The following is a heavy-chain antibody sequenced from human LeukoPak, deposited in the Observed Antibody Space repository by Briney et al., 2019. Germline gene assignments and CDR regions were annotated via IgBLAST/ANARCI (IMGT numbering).Heavy chain of an antibody. CDR1: GGTFSSYA. D-gene: IGHD6-19*01. Sequence: GASVKVSCKASGGTFSSYAISWVRQAPGQGLEWMGGIIPIFGTANYAQKFQGRVTITTDESTSTAYMELSSLRSEDTAVYYCARGSQQWLDYYYVDVWGKGTTVTVSS. J-gene: IGHJ6*03. CDR2: IIPIFGTA. CDR3: ARGSQQWLDYYYVDV. V-gene: IGHV1-69*05.